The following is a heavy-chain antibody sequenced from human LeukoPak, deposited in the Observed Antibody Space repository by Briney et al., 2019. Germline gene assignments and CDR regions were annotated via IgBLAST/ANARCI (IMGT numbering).Heavy chain of an antibody. J-gene: IGHJ4*02. CDR1: GGSFSGYY. V-gene: IGHV4-34*01. Sequence: SETLSLTCAVYGGSFSGYYRSWIRQPPGKGLEWTGEINHSGSTNYNPSLKSRVTISVDTSKNQFSLKLSSVTAADTALYYCARHILDGDNGSKGFDLWGQGILVTVSS. CDR3: ARHILDGDNGSKGFDL. D-gene: IGHD2-21*02. CDR2: INHSGST.